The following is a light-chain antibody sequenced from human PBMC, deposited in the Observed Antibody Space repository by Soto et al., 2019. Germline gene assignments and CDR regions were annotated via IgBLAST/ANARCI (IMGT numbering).Light chain of an antibody. J-gene: IGLJ2*01. CDR1: SSDVGGYNY. Sequence: QSALTQPASVSGSPGQSITICCTGTSSDVGGYNYVSWYQQHPGKAPKLMIYDVNTRPSGVSNRFSGSKSGNTASLTISGLQAEDEADYYCSSYTSSISFGGGTQLTVL. CDR2: DVN. CDR3: SSYTSSIS. V-gene: IGLV2-14*01.